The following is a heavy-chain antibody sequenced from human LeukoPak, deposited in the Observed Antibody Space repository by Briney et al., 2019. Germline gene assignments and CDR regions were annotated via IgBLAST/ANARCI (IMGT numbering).Heavy chain of an antibody. CDR2: IKSKGDGGTT. V-gene: IGHV3-15*01. D-gene: IGHD3-10*01. CDR1: GCTFSDAWMSWVRNAW. J-gene: IGHJ4*02. Sequence: GGSLRLSCAASGCTFSDAWMSWVRNAWMSWVRQAPGRGLEWVGRIKSKGDGGTTDYAAPVKGRFTISRDDSKNTLYLQMNSLNTEDTAVYYCTTVGYGSFDYWGQGTLVTVSS. CDR3: TTVGYGSFDY.